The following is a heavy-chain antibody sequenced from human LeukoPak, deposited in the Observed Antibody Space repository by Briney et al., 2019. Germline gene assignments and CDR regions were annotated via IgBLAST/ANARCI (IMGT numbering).Heavy chain of an antibody. CDR3: ARRSHSMIVVGDFYYYYYMDV. J-gene: IGHJ6*03. CDR2: TSGYNGTA. Sequence: ASVEVSCKTSGYTFTNYGIGWVRQAPGQGLEWLGWTSGYNGTANYAQKLQGRVTMTTDTSTSTAYMELRSLRSDDTAVYYCARRSHSMIVVGDFYYYYYMDVWGKGTTVTVSS. V-gene: IGHV1-18*01. CDR1: GYTFTNYG. D-gene: IGHD3-22*01.